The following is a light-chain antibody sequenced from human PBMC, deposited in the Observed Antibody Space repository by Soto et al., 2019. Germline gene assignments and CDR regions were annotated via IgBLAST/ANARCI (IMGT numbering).Light chain of an antibody. CDR1: QSVSSNF. V-gene: IGKV3-20*01. Sequence: EIVLTQSPGTLSLSPGERATLSCRASQSVSSNFLAWYQQKPGQAPRLLIYGASRRAPGIPDTFSGSGSGTDFTLTISRLEPEDFAVYYCQQYGSSSLSFGGATNVDIK. CDR2: GAS. CDR3: QQYGSSSLS. J-gene: IGKJ4*01.